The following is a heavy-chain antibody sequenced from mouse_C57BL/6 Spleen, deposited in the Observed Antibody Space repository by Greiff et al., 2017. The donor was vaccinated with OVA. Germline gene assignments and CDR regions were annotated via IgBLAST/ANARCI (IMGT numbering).Heavy chain of an antibody. CDR3: ARDRAGTRFAY. Sequence: EVKVEESGGGLVKPGGSLKLSCAASGFTFSSYAMSWVRQTPEKRLEWVATISDGGSYTYYPDNVKGRFTISRDNAKNNLYLQMSHLKSEDTAMYYCARDRAGTRFAYWGQGTLVTVSA. J-gene: IGHJ3*01. CDR2: ISDGGSYT. V-gene: IGHV5-4*01. D-gene: IGHD3-1*01. CDR1: GFTFSSYA.